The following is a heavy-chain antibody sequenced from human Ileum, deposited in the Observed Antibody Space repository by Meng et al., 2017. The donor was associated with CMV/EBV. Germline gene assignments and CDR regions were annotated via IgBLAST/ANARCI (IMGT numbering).Heavy chain of an antibody. CDR3: ARGRIPCLRGVIMGGTFFDY. D-gene: IGHD3-10*01. J-gene: IGHJ4*02. Sequence: NSGSDDGAWISKRPRKGREWIGRVYDNGGTNYKPCHKSQITVSVDTSKIQFSLKLISVTAADTASYYCARGRIPCLRGVIMGGTFFDYWGQGTLVT. V-gene: IGHV4-39*07. CDR1: NSGSDD. CDR2: VYDNGGT.